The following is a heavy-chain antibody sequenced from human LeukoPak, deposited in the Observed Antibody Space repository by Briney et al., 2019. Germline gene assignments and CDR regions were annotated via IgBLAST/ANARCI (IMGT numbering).Heavy chain of an antibody. Sequence: PSETLSLTCTVSGGSISSSSYYWGWLRQPPGKGVEWIGGIYYSGSTYYNPSLKSRVTISVDTSKNQFSLKLSSVTAADTAVYYCARERIAVAGRGYYFDYWGQGTLVTVSS. J-gene: IGHJ4*02. CDR3: ARERIAVAGRGYYFDY. CDR2: IYYSGST. D-gene: IGHD6-19*01. CDR1: GGSISSSSYY. V-gene: IGHV4-39*07.